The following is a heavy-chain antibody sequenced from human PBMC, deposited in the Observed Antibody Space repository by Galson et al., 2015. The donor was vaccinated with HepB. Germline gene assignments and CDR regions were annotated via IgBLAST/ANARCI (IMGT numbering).Heavy chain of an antibody. CDR1: GFTFSSYA. CDR3: ARRDGY. Sequence: SLRLSCAASGFTFSSYAMHWVRQAPGKGLEWVAVISYDGSNKYYADSVKGRFTISRDNSKNTLYLQMNSLRAEDTAVYYCARRDGYWGQGTLVTVSS. J-gene: IGHJ4*02. D-gene: IGHD5-24*01. CDR2: ISYDGSNK. V-gene: IGHV3-30-3*01.